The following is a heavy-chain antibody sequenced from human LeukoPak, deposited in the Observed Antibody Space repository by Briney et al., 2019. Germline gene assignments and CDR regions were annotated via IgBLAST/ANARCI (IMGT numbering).Heavy chain of an antibody. J-gene: IGHJ4*02. Sequence: SETLSLTCTVSGCSISSGGYAWSWIRQPPGKGLEWIGYIYHSGSTYYNPSLKSRVTISVDRSKNQFSLKLSSVTAADTAVYYCARGKYQLLFDWGQGALVTVSS. CDR3: ARGKYQLLFD. CDR1: GCSISSGGYA. CDR2: IYHSGST. V-gene: IGHV4-30-2*01. D-gene: IGHD2-2*01.